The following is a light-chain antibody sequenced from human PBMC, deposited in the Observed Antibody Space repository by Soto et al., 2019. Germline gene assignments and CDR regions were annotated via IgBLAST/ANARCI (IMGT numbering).Light chain of an antibody. Sequence: SALSQPASVSGSPGQSITISCTGTSSNVGSYNLVSWYQQNPGTAPKLIIYEGNKRPSGVSNRFSGSKSGNTASLTISGLQAEDEAEYYCCSYAGSSTWVFGGGTKLTVL. CDR1: SSNVGSYNL. CDR2: EGN. CDR3: CSYAGSSTWV. V-gene: IGLV2-23*01. J-gene: IGLJ2*01.